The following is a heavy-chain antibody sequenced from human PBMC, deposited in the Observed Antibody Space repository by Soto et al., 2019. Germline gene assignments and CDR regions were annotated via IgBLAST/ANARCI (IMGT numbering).Heavy chain of an antibody. J-gene: IGHJ4*02. CDR1: GGSISSGDYY. V-gene: IGHV4-30-4*01. CDR3: ARDNLSGPTVTTYFDY. Sequence: QVQLQESGPGLVKPSQTLSLTCTVSGGSISSGDYYWSWIRQPPGKGLEWIGYIYYSGSTYYNPSLKSRVTISVDTSKNQFSLKLSSVTAADTAVYYCARDNLSGPTVTTYFDYGGQGTLVTVAS. CDR2: IYYSGST. D-gene: IGHD4-17*01.